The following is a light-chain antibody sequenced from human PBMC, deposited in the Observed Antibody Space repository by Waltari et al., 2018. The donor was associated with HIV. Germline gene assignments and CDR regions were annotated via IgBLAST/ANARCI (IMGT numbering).Light chain of an antibody. CDR3: QQSYSTLLT. CDR2: AAS. Sequence: DIQMTQSPSSLSASVGDRVTITCRASQSISSYLNWYQQKPGKAPKLLIYAASSLQSGVPSRFSGSGSGTDFTLTISSLQPEDFATYYCQQSYSTLLTFGPGTKVDIK. CDR1: QSISSY. J-gene: IGKJ3*01. V-gene: IGKV1-39*01.